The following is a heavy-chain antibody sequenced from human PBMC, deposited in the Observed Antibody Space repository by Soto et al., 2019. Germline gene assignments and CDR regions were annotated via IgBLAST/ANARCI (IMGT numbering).Heavy chain of an antibody. CDR2: ISGSGGST. J-gene: IGHJ4*02. V-gene: IGHV3-23*01. D-gene: IGHD3-9*01. CDR1: LFTFSSYA. CDR3: AKDRTLRYFDWLPPYYFDY. Sequence: PLRLSCSASLFTFSSYAMSWVLHAPVKWLELVSAISGSGGSTYYADSVKGRFTISRDNSKNTLYLQMNSLRAEDTAVYYCAKDRTLRYFDWLPPYYFDYWGQGTLVTVSS.